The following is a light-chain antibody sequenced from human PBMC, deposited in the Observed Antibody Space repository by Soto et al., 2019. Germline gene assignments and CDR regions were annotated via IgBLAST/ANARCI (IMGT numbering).Light chain of an antibody. J-gene: IGKJ2*01. CDR2: DAS. CDR1: QSVSRY. CDR3: QLRFNWPRFA. V-gene: IGKV3-11*01. Sequence: EIVLTQSPATLSLSPGERATLSCRASQSVSRYLAWYQQKPGQAPRLLIYDASNRATGIPARFSGGGSGTDFTLTISSLEPEDFAVYYCQLRFNWPRFACGHGTKLEIK.